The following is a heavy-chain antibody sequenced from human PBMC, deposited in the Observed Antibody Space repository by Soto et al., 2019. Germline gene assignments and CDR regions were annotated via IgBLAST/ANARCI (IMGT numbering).Heavy chain of an antibody. Sequence: PGGSLRLSCTASGFSFSDYHMNWIRQAPGKGLEWISYIGDGGTATDYADSAKGRFTISRDNTKNSLYLQMNSLRAEDSAVYYCARPNWSGSPYYLDSWGQGTPVTVSS. CDR3: ARPNWSGSPYYLDS. V-gene: IGHV3-11*01. D-gene: IGHD1-26*01. CDR1: GFSFSDYH. CDR2: IGDGGTAT. J-gene: IGHJ4*02.